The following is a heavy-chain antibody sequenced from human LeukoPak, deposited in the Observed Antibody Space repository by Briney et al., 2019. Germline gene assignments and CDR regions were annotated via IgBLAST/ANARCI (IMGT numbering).Heavy chain of an antibody. CDR1: GFTFSSYW. V-gene: IGHV3-7*03. Sequence: GGSLRLSCAASGFTFSSYWMSWVRQAPGKGLEWVANIKQDGSEKYYVDSVKGRFTISRDNAKNSLYLQMNSLRAEDTAVYYCPVPAYGDYALTSWARGPLVTVSS. J-gene: IGHJ5*02. CDR2: IKQDGSEK. CDR3: PVPAYGDYALTS. D-gene: IGHD4-17*01.